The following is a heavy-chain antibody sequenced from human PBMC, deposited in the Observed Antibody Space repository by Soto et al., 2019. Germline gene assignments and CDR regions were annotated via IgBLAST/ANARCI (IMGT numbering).Heavy chain of an antibody. CDR2: IYYSGST. V-gene: IGHV4-28*01. Sequence: SESLSLTCAVSGYSIRSSNWWGWIRQPPGKGLEWIGYIYYSGSTYYNPSLKSRVTMSVDTSKNQFSLKLSSVTAVDTAVYYCARRADVDYGTVYCDLWGPGTLV. CDR1: GYSIRSSNW. CDR3: ARRADVDYGTVYCDL. J-gene: IGHJ2*01. D-gene: IGHD4-17*01.